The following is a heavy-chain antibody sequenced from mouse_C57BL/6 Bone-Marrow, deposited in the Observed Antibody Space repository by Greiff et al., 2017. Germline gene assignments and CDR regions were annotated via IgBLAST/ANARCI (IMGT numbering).Heavy chain of an antibody. J-gene: IGHJ3*01. CDR1: GFTFSSYA. CDR3: AREEMMVKAY. D-gene: IGHD2-3*01. CDR2: ISDGGSYT. V-gene: IGHV5-4*01. Sequence: EVQLQQSGGGLVKPGGSLKLSCAASGFTFSSYAMSWVRQTPEKRLEWVATISDGGSYTYYPDNVKGRFTISRDNAKNNLYLQMSHLKSEDTAMYYCAREEMMVKAYWGQGTLVTVSA.